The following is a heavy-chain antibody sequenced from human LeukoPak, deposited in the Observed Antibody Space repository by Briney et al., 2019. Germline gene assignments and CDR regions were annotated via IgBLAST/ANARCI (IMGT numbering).Heavy chain of an antibody. CDR2: IYYSGST. D-gene: IGHD3-10*01. CDR3: ARYGSGSYYNRALDY. Sequence: SETLSLTCTVSGGSISSYYWSWIRQPPGKGLEWIGYIYYSGSTNYNPSLKSRVTISVDTSKNQFSLKLSSVTAADTAVYYCARYGSGSYYNRALDYWGQGTLVTVSS. J-gene: IGHJ4*02. CDR1: GGSISSYY. V-gene: IGHV4-59*01.